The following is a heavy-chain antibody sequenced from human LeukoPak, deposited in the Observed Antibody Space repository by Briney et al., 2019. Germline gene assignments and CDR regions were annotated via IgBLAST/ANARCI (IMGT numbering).Heavy chain of an antibody. CDR1: GFTFSSYA. CDR3: VGANYFDY. J-gene: IGHJ4*02. V-gene: IGHV3-23*01. CDR2: ISGDGSNT. D-gene: IGHD4/OR15-4a*01. Sequence: GGSLRLSCAASGFTFSSYAMTWVRQAPRKGLEWVSVISGDGSNTYYADSVEGRCSISRDNSKNTLYLQMNSLRAEDTAVYYCVGANYFDYWGQGTLVTVSS.